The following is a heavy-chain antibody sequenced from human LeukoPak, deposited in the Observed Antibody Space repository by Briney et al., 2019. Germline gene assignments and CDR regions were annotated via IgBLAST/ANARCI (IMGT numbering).Heavy chain of an antibody. J-gene: IGHJ4*02. CDR1: GYTFISYD. D-gene: IGHD3-9*01. Sequence: GASVKVSCKASGYTFISYDINWVRQATGQGLEWMGWMNPNSGNTGYAQKFQGRATMTRNSSISTAYMEVSSLRSEDTAVYYCARGDWAPEYWGQGTLVTVSS. V-gene: IGHV1-8*01. CDR2: MNPNSGNT. CDR3: ARGDWAPEY.